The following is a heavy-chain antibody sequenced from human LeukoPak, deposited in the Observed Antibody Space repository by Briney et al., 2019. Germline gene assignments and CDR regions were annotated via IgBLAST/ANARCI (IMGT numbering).Heavy chain of an antibody. CDR1: GFTFSGSA. D-gene: IGHD4-17*01. J-gene: IGHJ4*02. V-gene: IGHV3-73*01. CDR3: TRRLMTTVNEY. CDR2: IRSKANDHAT. Sequence: GGSLRLSCAGSGFTFSGSAMHWVGQSPGKGLEWVGRIRSKANDHATAYAASVRGRFTISRDDSENTAYLQMNSLKTEDTAIYYCTRRLMTTVNEYWGQGTLVTVSS.